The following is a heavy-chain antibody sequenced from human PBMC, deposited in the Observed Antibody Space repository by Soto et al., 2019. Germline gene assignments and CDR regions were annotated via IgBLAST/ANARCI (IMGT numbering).Heavy chain of an antibody. J-gene: IGHJ5*02. CDR1: GFTFSSYA. D-gene: IGHD6-6*01. V-gene: IGHV3-23*01. CDR3: AKEAAARSNSFDP. CDR2: ISGSGGST. Sequence: EVQLLESGGGLVQPGGSLRLSCAASGFTFSSYAMSWVRQAPGKGLEWVSAISGSGGSTYYADSVKGRFTISRDNSKKTLYLPMTSMRPEDTAVYYCAKEAAARSNSFDPWGQGTLVPVSS.